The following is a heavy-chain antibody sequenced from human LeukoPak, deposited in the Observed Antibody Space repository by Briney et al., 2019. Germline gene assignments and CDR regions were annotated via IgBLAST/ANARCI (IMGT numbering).Heavy chain of an antibody. J-gene: IGHJ4*02. CDR2: ISINGNDK. CDR3: ARSMITVASTAWAY. V-gene: IGHV3-11*01. Sequence: GGSLRLSCAASGFTFSGYYMTWVRRAPGKGLEWMSYISINGNDKYYADSVKGRFTISRDNAKDSLYLQMNSLRAEDTAVYYCARSMITVASTAWAYWGQGTLVTVSS. CDR1: GFTFSGYY. D-gene: IGHD6-19*01.